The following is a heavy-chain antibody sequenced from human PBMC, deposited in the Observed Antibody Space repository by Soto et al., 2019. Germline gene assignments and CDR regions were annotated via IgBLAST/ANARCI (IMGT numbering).Heavy chain of an antibody. CDR1: GGSVRAPDW. V-gene: IGHV4-4*02. CDR2: VHISGHS. J-gene: IGHJ5*01. D-gene: IGHD1-1*01. CDR3: ARVRQGFSANNCYFDP. Sequence: QVHLQESGPGLVAPSGTLSLTCTLSGGSVRAPDWWNWVRQAPDKGLEWIAEVHISGHSNYNPSLRSRVSVSIDSSKNQFYLNLHSVTAAETAIYYCARVRQGFSANNCYFDPWGQGTQVTISS.